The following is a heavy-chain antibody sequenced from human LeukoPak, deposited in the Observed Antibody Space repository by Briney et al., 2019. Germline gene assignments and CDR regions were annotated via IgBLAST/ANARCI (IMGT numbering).Heavy chain of an antibody. CDR2: IIPIFGTA. CDR1: GGTFSSYA. CDR3: ARGGVRYDFWSGPPPKHDAFDI. V-gene: IGHV1-69*01. D-gene: IGHD3-3*01. J-gene: IGHJ3*02. Sequence: SVKVSCKASGGTFSSYAISWVRQAPGQGLEWMGGIIPIFGTANYAQKFQGRVTITADESTSTAYMELSSLRSEDTAVYYCARGGVRYDFWSGPPPKHDAFDIWGQGTMVTVSS.